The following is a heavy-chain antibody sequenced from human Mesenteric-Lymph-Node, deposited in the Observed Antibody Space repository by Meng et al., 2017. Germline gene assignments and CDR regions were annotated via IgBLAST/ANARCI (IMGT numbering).Heavy chain of an antibody. CDR1: GYTFTDYY. V-gene: IGHV1-2*02. D-gene: IGHD6-19*01. Sequence: ASVKVSCKASGYTFTDYYVHWVRQAPGQGLEWMGWINPNSGDTNYAQKLQGRVTMTTDTSTSTAYMELRSLRSDDTAVYYCARESRRVAVAGTVYGMDVWGQGTTVTVSS. CDR3: ARESRRVAVAGTVYGMDV. J-gene: IGHJ6*02. CDR2: INPNSGDT.